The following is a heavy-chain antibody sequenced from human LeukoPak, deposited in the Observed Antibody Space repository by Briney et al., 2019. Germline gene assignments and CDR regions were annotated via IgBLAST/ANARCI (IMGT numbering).Heavy chain of an antibody. Sequence: GGSLRLSCAASGFTFSSYGMHWVRQAPGKGLGWVAVIWYDGSNKYYADSVKGRFTISRDNSKNTLYLQMNSLRAEDMAVYYCARGGSSSSGYFDYWGQGTLVTVSS. J-gene: IGHJ4*02. D-gene: IGHD6-6*01. V-gene: IGHV3-33*01. CDR3: ARGGSSSSGYFDY. CDR2: IWYDGSNK. CDR1: GFTFSSYG.